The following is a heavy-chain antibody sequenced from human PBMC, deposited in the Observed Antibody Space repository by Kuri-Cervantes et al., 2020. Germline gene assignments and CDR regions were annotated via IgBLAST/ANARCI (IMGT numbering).Heavy chain of an antibody. J-gene: IGHJ4*02. V-gene: IGHV1-46*01. D-gene: IGHD6-13*01. CDR1: GYTFTSYY. CDR3: ARDAPGYSSSWYIPNFDY. Sequence: ASVKVSCKASGYTFTSYYMHWVRQAPGQGLEWMGIINPSGGSTSYAQKFQGRVTMTRDTSTSTVYMELSSLRSEDTAVYYCARDAPGYSSSWYIPNFDYWGQGTLVTVSS. CDR2: INPSGGST.